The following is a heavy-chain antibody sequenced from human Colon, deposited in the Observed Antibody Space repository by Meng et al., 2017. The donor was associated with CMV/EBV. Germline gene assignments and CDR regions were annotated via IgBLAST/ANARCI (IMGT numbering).Heavy chain of an antibody. CDR1: GFTFGSHE. V-gene: IGHV3-48*03. CDR2: ISSSGVTT. Sequence: GGSLRLSCVGSGFTFGSHEMNWVRQAPGKGLEWLAYISSSGVTTYYADSVQGRFTISRENAKNSLFLQMDSLRDEDTAVYYCARDGAAGFYGSGSYFFDFWGQGTLVTVSS. D-gene: IGHD3-10*01. CDR3: ARDGAAGFYGSGSYFFDF. J-gene: IGHJ4*02.